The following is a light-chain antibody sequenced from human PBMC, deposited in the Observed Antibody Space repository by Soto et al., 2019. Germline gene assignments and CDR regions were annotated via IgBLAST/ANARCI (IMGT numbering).Light chain of an antibody. CDR2: EVV. J-gene: IGLJ1*01. CDR1: KNDIGVYDF. V-gene: IGLV2-8*01. CDR3: KSYAGSNTYV. Sequence: QSVLTQPPSASGSPGQSVTISCTGTKNDIGVYDFVSWCQHHPGKAPRLIIYEVVQRPSGVPDRFSGSKSGNTASLTVSGLQAADEADYFCKSYAGSNTYVFGGGTKATV.